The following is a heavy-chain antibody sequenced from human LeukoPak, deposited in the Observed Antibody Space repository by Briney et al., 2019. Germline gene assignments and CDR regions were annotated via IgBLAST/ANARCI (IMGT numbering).Heavy chain of an antibody. CDR3: ARDNNDYGDYERAFDI. J-gene: IGHJ3*02. V-gene: IGHV1-46*01. D-gene: IGHD4-17*01. CDR2: INPSGGST. CDR1: GYTFTSYY. Sequence: GASVKVSCKASGYTFTSYYMHWVRQAPGQGLEWMGIINPSGGSTSYAQKFQGGVTMTRDTSTRTVYMELSSLRSEDTAVYYCARDNNDYGDYERAFDIWGQGTMVTVSS.